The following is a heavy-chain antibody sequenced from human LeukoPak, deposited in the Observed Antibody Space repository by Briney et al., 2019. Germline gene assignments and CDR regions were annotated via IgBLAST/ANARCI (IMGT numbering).Heavy chain of an antibody. CDR2: INSGGSTI. CDR1: GFIFSDYY. CDR3: VRGTNTYRY. D-gene: IGHD2/OR15-2a*01. V-gene: IGHV3-11*01. J-gene: IGHJ4*02. Sequence: GGSLRLSCAASGFIFSDYYMSWIRQAPGKGLEWVSSINSGGSTIYHADPVKGRFTISRDNAKNSLYLQMNSLRAEDSAVYYCVRGTNTYRYWGQGILVTVSS.